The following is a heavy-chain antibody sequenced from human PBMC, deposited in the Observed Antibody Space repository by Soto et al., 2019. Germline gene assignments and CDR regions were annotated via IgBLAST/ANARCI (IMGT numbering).Heavy chain of an antibody. J-gene: IGHJ3*02. CDR3: TRHARRDGYNDAFDI. CDR2: IRSKANSYAT. Sequence: GGSLRLSCAASGFTFSGSAMHWVRQASGKGLEWVGRIRSKANSYATAYAASVKGRFTISRDDSKNTAYLQMNSLKTEDTAVYYCTRHARRDGYNDAFDIWGQGTMVTVSS. V-gene: IGHV3-73*01. D-gene: IGHD5-12*01. CDR1: GFTFSGSA.